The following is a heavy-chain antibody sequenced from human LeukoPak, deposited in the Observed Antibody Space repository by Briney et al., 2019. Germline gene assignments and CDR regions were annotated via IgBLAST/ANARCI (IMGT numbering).Heavy chain of an antibody. CDR3: ARVTVSNYFDY. CDR2: IYHSGST. V-gene: IGHV4-30-2*01. CDR1: GFTFSSYA. J-gene: IGHJ4*02. Sequence: LRLSCAASGFTFSSYAMSWVRQAPGKGLEWIGYIYHSGSTYYNPSLKSRVTISVDRSKNQFSLKLSSVTAADTAVYYCARVTVSNYFDYWGQGTLVTVSS.